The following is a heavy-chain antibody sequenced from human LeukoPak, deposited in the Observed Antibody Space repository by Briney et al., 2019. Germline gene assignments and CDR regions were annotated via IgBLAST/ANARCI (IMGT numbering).Heavy chain of an antibody. Sequence: SETLSLTCTVSGGSISSYYWSWIRQPPGKGLEWIGYIYYSGSTKYNPSLKSRVTISVDMSKNQFSLKLSSVTAADTAVYYCARDNADTIDYWGQGTLVTVSS. CDR1: GGSISSYY. V-gene: IGHV4-59*12. D-gene: IGHD3-16*01. CDR3: ARDNADTIDY. CDR2: IYYSGST. J-gene: IGHJ4*02.